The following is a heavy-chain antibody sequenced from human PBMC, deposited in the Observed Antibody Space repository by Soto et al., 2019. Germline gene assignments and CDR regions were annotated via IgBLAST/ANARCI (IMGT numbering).Heavy chain of an antibody. J-gene: IGHJ6*02. CDR1: GFSLNTGGLG. V-gene: IGHV2-5*02. D-gene: IGHD2-21*02. CDR3: VHSRCGGDCLQSYSSHYYYGMDV. Sequence: QITLKESGPTLVKPTQTLTLTCTFSGFSLNTGGLGVGWIRQPPGKALEWLALIYWDDDKRYSPSLMSRLTITKDTSKNQVVLTMSKMDPVDAATYYCVHSRCGGDCLQSYSSHYYYGMDVWGPGTTVTVSS. CDR2: IYWDDDK.